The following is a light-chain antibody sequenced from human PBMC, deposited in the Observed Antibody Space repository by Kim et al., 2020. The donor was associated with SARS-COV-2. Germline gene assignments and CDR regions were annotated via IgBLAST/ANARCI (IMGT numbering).Light chain of an antibody. CDR1: RRDIGTYNL. J-gene: IGLJ7*01. Sequence: PSTISGTKTRRDIGTYNLVSWYQQQPGKAPKLMIYEDSKRPSGVSNRFSGSKSGNTASLTICGLEAEDEADYYCWAYAGSSAFAVFGGGTQLTVL. CDR2: EDS. CDR3: WAYAGSSAFAV. V-gene: IGLV2-23*01.